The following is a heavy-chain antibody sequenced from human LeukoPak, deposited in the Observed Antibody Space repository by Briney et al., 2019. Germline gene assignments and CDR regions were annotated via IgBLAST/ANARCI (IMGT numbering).Heavy chain of an antibody. D-gene: IGHD6-19*01. CDR1: GFTFSSYG. Sequence: GGSLRLSCAASGFTFSSYGMHWVRQAPGKGLEWAAFIRYDGSNKYYADSVKGRFTISRDNSKNTLYLQVNSLRAEDTAVYYCAKRTVAYYFDYWGQGTLVTVSS. CDR3: AKRTVAYYFDY. J-gene: IGHJ4*02. CDR2: IRYDGSNK. V-gene: IGHV3-30*02.